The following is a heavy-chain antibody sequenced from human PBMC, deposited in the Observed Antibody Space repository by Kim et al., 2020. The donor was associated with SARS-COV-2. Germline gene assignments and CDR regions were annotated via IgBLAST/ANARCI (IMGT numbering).Heavy chain of an antibody. CDR2: ISSSGSTI. J-gene: IGHJ6*02. V-gene: IGHV3-11*04. D-gene: IGHD6-13*01. CDR1: GFTFSDYY. CDR3: ARDTGIAAAVYYYYYYGMDV. Sequence: GGSLRLSCAASGFTFSDYYMSWIRQAPGKGLEWVSYISSSGSTIYYADSVKGRFTISRDNAKNSLYLQMNSLRAEDTAVYYCARDTGIAAAVYYYYYYGMDVWGQGTTVTVSS.